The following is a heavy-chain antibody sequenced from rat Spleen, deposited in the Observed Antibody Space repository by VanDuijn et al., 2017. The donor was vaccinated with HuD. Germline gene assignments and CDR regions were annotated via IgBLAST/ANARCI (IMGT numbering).Heavy chain of an antibody. J-gene: IGHJ3*01. D-gene: IGHD5-1*01. V-gene: IGHV5-29*01. CDR1: GFTFSNYG. Sequence: EVQLVESGGGLVQPGRSLKLSCAASGFTFSNYGMAWVRQAPTKGLEWVATISYDGSSTYYRDSVKGRFTISRDNAKSTLYLQMDSLRSEDTATYYCASPAGSGGGWFAYWGQGTLVTVSS. CDR2: ISYDGSST. CDR3: ASPAGSGGGWFAY.